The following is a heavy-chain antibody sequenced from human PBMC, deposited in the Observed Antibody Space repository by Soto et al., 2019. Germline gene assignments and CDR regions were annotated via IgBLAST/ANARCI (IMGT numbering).Heavy chain of an antibody. CDR1: GFTFSSYT. CDR3: AKDTYYHDTSGYYVFDH. CDR2: ISYDGSNK. D-gene: IGHD3-22*01. Sequence: GGSLRLSCAASGFTFSSYTMNWVRQAPGKGLEWVAVISYDGSNKYYADSVKGQFTISRDNSENTLRLQMDGLRADDTAVYYCAKDTYYHDTSGYYVFDHWGQGTLVTVSS. V-gene: IGHV3-30*18. J-gene: IGHJ4*02.